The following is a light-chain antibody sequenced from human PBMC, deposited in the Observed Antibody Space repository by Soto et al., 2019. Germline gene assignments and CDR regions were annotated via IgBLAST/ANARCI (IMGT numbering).Light chain of an antibody. J-gene: IGKJ5*01. CDR3: QQSSRTPIT. CDR2: GAS. V-gene: IGKV1-39*01. Sequence: DIQMTQSPSSLSASVVDRVTITCRASQSINSYLNWYQQKPGEAPTLLIYGASSLQSGVPSRFSGSGSGTDFTLAINSLQPEDFATYYCQQSSRTPITFGQGTRLEIK. CDR1: QSINSY.